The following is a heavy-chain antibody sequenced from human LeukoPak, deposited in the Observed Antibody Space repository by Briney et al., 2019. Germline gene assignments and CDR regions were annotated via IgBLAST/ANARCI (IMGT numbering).Heavy chain of an antibody. V-gene: IGHV3-23*01. Sequence: GGSLRLSCAASGFTFSSYAMSWVRQAPGKGLEWVSAISGSGGSTYYADSVKGRFTISRDNAKNSLYLQMNSLRAEDTALYYCATRDPTYYYDSSGYMTAGYVFDIWGQGTMVTVSS. CDR1: GFTFSSYA. D-gene: IGHD3-22*01. CDR2: ISGSGGST. J-gene: IGHJ3*02. CDR3: ATRDPTYYYDSSGYMTAGYVFDI.